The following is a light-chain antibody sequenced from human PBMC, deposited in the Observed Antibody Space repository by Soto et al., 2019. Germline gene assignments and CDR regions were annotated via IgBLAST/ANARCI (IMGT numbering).Light chain of an antibody. CDR2: LDS. J-gene: IGKJ4*01. Sequence: DIVMTPSPLSLPVTPGEPASISCRPSQRLLHSNGYNYLDWYLQKPGQSPQLLIYLDSNRASGVPDRFSGSGSGTDFTLKISRVEAEDVGVYYCMQALQTPITFGGGTKVEIK. V-gene: IGKV2-28*01. CDR3: MQALQTPIT. CDR1: QRLLHSNGYNY.